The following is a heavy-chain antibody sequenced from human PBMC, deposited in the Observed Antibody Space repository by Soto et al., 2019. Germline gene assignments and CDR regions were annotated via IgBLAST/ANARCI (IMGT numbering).Heavy chain of an antibody. Sequence: SETQPLTRAVAGGCISIGGYSWSWIRQPPGKGLEWIGYIYHSGSTYYNPSLKSRVTISVDRSKNQFSLKLSSVTAADTAVYYCDRVPGRWGQGTLVTVSS. J-gene: IGHJ4*02. V-gene: IGHV4-30-2*01. CDR1: GGCISIGGYS. CDR2: IYHSGST. CDR3: DRVPGR. D-gene: IGHD2-2*01.